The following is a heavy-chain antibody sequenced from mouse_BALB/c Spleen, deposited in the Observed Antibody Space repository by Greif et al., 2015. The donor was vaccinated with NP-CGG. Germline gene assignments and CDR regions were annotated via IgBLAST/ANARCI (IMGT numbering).Heavy chain of an antibody. CDR2: IYPGDSDT. CDR1: GYSFTSYW. Sequence: VQLQQSGTVLARPGASVKMSCKASGYSFTSYWMHWVKQRPGQGLEWIGAIYPGDSDTSYNQKFKGKAKLTAVTSASTAYMELSSLTNEDSAVYYCTREGLPVYAMDYWGQGTSVTVSS. V-gene: IGHV1-5*01. CDR3: TREGLPVYAMDY. J-gene: IGHJ4*01. D-gene: IGHD3-1*01.